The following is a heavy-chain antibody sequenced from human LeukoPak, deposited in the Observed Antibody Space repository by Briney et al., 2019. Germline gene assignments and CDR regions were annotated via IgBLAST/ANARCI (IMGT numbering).Heavy chain of an antibody. V-gene: IGHV4-39*01. J-gene: IGHJ5*02. D-gene: IGHD4-17*01. CDR3: ARGLVTTVKIRRRYNWFDP. CDR1: GGSISSSSYY. CDR2: IYYSGST. Sequence: PSETLSLTCTVSGGSISSSSYYWGWIRQPPGKGLEWLGSIYYSGSTYYNPSLKSRVTISVDTSKNQFSLKLSSVTAADTAVYYCARGLVTTVKIRRRYNWFDPWGQGTLVTVSS.